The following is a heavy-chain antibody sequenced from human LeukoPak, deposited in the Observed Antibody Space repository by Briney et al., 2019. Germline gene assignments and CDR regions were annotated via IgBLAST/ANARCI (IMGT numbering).Heavy chain of an antibody. CDR1: GFTFSSYG. Sequence: GGSLRLSCAASGFTFSSYGMHWVRQAPGKGLEWVAVIWYDGSNKYYADSVKGRFTISRVNSKNTLYLQMNSLRAEDTAVYYCAKDAATWSYYRWSCFDYWGQGTLVTVS. CDR3: AKDAATWSYYRWSCFDY. J-gene: IGHJ4*02. V-gene: IGHV3-33*06. CDR2: IWYDGSNK. D-gene: IGHD1-26*01.